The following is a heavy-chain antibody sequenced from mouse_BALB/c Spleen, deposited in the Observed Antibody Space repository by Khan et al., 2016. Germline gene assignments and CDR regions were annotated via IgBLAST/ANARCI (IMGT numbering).Heavy chain of an antibody. CDR3: ARHEASYYAMDY. CDR1: GFTFSSYG. CDR2: ISSGGSYT. Sequence: EVELVESGGDLVKPGGSLKLSCAASGFTFSSYGMSWVRQTPDKRLEWVATISSGGSYTYYPDSVKGRFTISRDNAKNTLHLQMSSLKSEDTAMYYCARHEASYYAMDYWGQGTSVTVSS. J-gene: IGHJ4*01. V-gene: IGHV5-6*01.